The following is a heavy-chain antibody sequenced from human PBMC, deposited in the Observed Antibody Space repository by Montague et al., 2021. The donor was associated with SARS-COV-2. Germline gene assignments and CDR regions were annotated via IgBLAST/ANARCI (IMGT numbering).Heavy chain of an antibody. D-gene: IGHD2-15*01. J-gene: IGHJ4*02. V-gene: IGHV4-59*08. CDR1: GGSISSLY. CDR3: ARHYSATLPAVY. Sequence: SETLSLTCTVSGGSISSLYWSWFRQPPGKGLEWIWYISDSGSTNYNPSLTSRVTMSVDTPKNQFSLKVNSVTAADTAVYYCARHYSATLPAVYWGQGTLVTVSS. CDR2: ISDSGST.